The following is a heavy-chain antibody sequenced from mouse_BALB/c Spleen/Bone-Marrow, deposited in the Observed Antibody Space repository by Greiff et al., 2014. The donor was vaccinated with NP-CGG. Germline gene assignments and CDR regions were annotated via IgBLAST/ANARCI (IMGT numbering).Heavy chain of an antibody. Sequence: VKLVESGPGLVQPSQSLSITCTVSGFSLTTYGVHWVRQSPGKGLEWLGAIWSGGNTDYNAAFISRLSISKDNSKSQVFFEMNSLQAYDTAIYYCARKLRFYAMDYWGQGTSFTVSS. CDR1: GFSLTTYG. D-gene: IGHD1-1*01. V-gene: IGHV2-2*01. CDR2: IWSGGNT. CDR3: ARKLRFYAMDY. J-gene: IGHJ4*01.